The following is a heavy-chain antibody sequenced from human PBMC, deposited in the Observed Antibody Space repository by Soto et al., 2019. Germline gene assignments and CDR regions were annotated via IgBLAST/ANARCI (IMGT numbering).Heavy chain of an antibody. D-gene: IGHD1-20*01. Sequence: SETLSLTCTVSSGSISVTNVFWGWVRQPPGKGLEWIGNVDYSGTAYFSPSLATRVTFHVDTSKNQFSLTPYSVTAADTAVYYCARITGRHLDYWGQGILVTVSS. CDR1: SGSISVTNVF. J-gene: IGHJ4*02. CDR2: VDYSGTA. V-gene: IGHV4-39*01. CDR3: ARITGRHLDY.